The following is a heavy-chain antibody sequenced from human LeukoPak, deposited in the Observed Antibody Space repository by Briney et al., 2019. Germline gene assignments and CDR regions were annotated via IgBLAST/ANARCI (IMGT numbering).Heavy chain of an antibody. Sequence: AGVTVSLTSAVYTFTIYGISWAGQAPGQGGEGKGGISSYNGNTNYAQKLQGRLTMTTDTSTSPAYMELRSLRSDDTAVYYCARGDGDFYYYYYMDVWGKGATVTVSS. CDR1: VYTFTIYG. D-gene: IGHD4-17*01. CDR2: ISSYNGNT. J-gene: IGHJ6*03. V-gene: IGHV1-18*01. CDR3: ARGDGDFYYYYYMDV.